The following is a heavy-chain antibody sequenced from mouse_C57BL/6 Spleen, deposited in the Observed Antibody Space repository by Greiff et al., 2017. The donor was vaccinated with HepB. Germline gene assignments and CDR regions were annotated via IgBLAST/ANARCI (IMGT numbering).Heavy chain of an antibody. CDR2: IDPSDSYT. D-gene: IGHD1-1*01. J-gene: IGHJ3*01. CDR3: AYYYGEFAY. Sequence: QVQLQQPGAELVMPGASVKLSCKASGYTFTSYWMHWVKQRPGQGLEWIGEIDPSDSYTNYNKKFKGKSTLTVDKSSSTAYMKLSSLTSEDSAVYCCAYYYGEFAYWGQGTLVTVSA. CDR1: GYTFTSYW. V-gene: IGHV1-69*01.